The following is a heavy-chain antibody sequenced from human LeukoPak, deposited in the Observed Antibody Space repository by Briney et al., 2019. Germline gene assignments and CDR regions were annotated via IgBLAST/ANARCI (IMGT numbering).Heavy chain of an antibody. Sequence: GGSLRLSCVVSGFNFDNFAMHWVRQPLGKGLEWVAVISHDGRTKYYADSMKVRITISRDNSKNTLFLQMNNLRSEDTAVYFCARPSPPGDGYNPPDHWGQGTLVTVSS. CDR2: ISHDGRTK. J-gene: IGHJ4*02. D-gene: IGHD5-24*01. CDR1: GFNFDNFA. V-gene: IGHV3-30*04. CDR3: ARPSPPGDGYNPPDH.